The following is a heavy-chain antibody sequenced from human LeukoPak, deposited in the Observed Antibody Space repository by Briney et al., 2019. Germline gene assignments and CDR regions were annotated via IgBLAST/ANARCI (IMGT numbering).Heavy chain of an antibody. CDR1: GFIFTSYD. CDR2: MNPDSGNT. D-gene: IGHD3-22*01. J-gene: IGHJ4*02. Sequence: ASVKVSCKTSGFIFTSYDIYWVRQAPGQGLEWMGWMNPDSGNTAYAQKFQGRVTITRDTSASTAYMELSSLRSEDTAVYYCARVSYYYDSSGYGSFAGPVDYWGQGTLVTVSS. V-gene: IGHV1-8*01. CDR3: ARVSYYYDSSGYGSFAGPVDY.